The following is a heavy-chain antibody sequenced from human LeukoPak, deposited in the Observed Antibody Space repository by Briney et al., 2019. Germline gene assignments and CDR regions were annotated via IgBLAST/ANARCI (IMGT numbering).Heavy chain of an antibody. Sequence: ASVKVSCKASGYTFTNYGITWVRQAPGQGLEWMGWISASNGDTHYSEKFQDRITVTTDTSTSTAYMELRSLVSDDTAVYYCARVLRNYYDSSGYYDYWGQGTLVTVSS. CDR1: GYTFTNYG. D-gene: IGHD3-22*01. CDR2: ISASNGDT. CDR3: ARVLRNYYDSSGYYDY. V-gene: IGHV1-18*01. J-gene: IGHJ4*02.